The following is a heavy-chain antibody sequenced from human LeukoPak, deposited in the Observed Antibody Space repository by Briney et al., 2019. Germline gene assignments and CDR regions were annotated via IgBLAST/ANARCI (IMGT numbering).Heavy chain of an antibody. V-gene: IGHV4-34*01. CDR3: ARRRLIVVVPAARAWFDP. CDR1: GGSFSGYY. D-gene: IGHD2-2*01. CDR2: INHSGST. Sequence: KPSETLSLTCAVYGGSFSGYYWSWIRQPPGKGLEWIGEINHSGSTNYNPSLKSRVTISVDTSKNQFSLKLSSVTAADTAVYYCARRRLIVVVPAARAWFDPWGQGTLVTVSS. J-gene: IGHJ5*02.